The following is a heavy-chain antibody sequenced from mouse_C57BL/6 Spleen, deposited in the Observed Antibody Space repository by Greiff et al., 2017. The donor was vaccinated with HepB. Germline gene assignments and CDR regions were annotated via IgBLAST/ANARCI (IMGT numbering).Heavy chain of an antibody. Sequence: EVKLVESGGGLVKPGGSLKLSCAASGFTFSDYGMHWVRQAPEKGLEWVAYISSGSSTIYYADTVKGRFTISRDNAKNTLCLQMTSLRSEDTAMYYCARPYYYGSSPYAMDYWGQGTSVTVSS. D-gene: IGHD1-1*01. CDR1: GFTFSDYG. CDR2: ISSGSSTI. J-gene: IGHJ4*01. CDR3: ARPYYYGSSPYAMDY. V-gene: IGHV5-17*01.